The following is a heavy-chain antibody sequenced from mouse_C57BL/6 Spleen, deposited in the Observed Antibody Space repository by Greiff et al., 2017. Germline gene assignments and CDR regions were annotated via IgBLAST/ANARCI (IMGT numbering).Heavy chain of an antibody. J-gene: IGHJ4*01. Sequence: EVQRVESEGGLVQPGSSMKLSCTASGFTFSDYYMAWVRQVPEKGLEWVANINYDGSSTYYLDSLKSRFIISRDNAKNILYLQMSSLKSEDTATYYCARGLLRSAMDYWGQGTSVTVSS. D-gene: IGHD1-1*01. V-gene: IGHV5-16*01. CDR3: ARGLLRSAMDY. CDR1: GFTFSDYY. CDR2: INYDGSST.